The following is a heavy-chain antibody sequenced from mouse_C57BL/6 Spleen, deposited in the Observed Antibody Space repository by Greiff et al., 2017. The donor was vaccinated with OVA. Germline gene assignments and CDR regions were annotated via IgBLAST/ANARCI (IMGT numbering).Heavy chain of an antibody. D-gene: IGHD2-3*01. CDR2: IYPGDGDT. CDR3: ARRGVYDGYYY. V-gene: IGHV1-80*01. CDR1: GYAFSSYW. J-gene: IGHJ2*01. Sequence: VQLQQSGAELVKPGASVKISCKASGYAFSSYWMNWVKQRPGKGLEWIGQIYPGDGDTNYNGKFKGKATLTADKSSSTAYMQLSSLTSEDSAVYFCARRGVYDGYYYWGQGTTLTVSS.